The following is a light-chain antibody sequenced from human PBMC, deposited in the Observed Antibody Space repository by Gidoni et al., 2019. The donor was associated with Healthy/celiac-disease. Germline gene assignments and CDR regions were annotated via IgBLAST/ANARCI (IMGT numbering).Light chain of an antibody. J-gene: IGKJ1*01. CDR3: QQYYSTPRT. CDR2: WAS. CDR1: QSVLYSSNNKNY. V-gene: IGKV4-1*01. Sequence: DIVMTHSPDSLAVSLGERATINCKSSQSVLYSSNNKNYLAWYQQKPGQPPKLLIYWASTRESGVPDRFSGSGSGTDFTLTISSLQAEDVAVYYCQQYYSTPRTFXQXTKVEIK.